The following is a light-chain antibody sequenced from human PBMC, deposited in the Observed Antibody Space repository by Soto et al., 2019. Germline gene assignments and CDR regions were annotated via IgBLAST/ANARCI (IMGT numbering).Light chain of an antibody. CDR1: QDVGTW. Sequence: DIQMTQSPSSVSAAIGDRVTITCRASQDVGTWVAWYQQQPGKPPKLLIYGASGLHTGVPSRFSGSGSGTDFTLTLSALHPEDFATYFCLQSHSFPLTFGGGNNVDIK. CDR3: LQSHSFPLT. J-gene: IGKJ4*01. CDR2: GAS. V-gene: IGKV1-12*01.